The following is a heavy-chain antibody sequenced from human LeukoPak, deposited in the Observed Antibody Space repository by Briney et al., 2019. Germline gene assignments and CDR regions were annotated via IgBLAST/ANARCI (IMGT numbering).Heavy chain of an antibody. CDR3: AGGYCSGGSC. J-gene: IGHJ4*02. V-gene: IGHV4-59*01. D-gene: IGHD2-15*01. Sequence: SESLSLTCTGSGGSISSYYWSWIRQPPGKGLEWIGYIYYSGSTNYNPSLKSRVTISVDTSKNQFSLKLSSVTAADTAVYYCAGGYCSGGSCWGQGTLVTVSS. CDR2: IYYSGST. CDR1: GGSISSYY.